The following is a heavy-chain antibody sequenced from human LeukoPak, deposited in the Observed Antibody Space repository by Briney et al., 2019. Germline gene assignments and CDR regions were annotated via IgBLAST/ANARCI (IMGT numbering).Heavy chain of an antibody. J-gene: IGHJ6*02. V-gene: IGHV3-74*01. Sequence: GGSLRLSCAASGFTFTTYWMHWARQAPGKGLVWVSHINSEGSITSYADSVKGRFTISRDNAKNTLYLQMNSLRAEDTAVYYCARDAVDTANAVWGQGTTVTVSS. D-gene: IGHD5-18*01. CDR2: INSEGSIT. CDR3: ARDAVDTANAV. CDR1: GFTFTTYW.